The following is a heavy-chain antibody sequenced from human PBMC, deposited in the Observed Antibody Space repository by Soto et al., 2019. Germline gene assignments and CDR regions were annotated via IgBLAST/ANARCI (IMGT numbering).Heavy chain of an antibody. CDR3: ARGGYGDYEDYYGMDV. CDR2: ISSSSSTI. Sequence: EVQLVESGGGLVQPGGSLRLSCAASGFTFSSYSMNWVRQAPGKGLEWVSYISSSSSTIYYADSVKGRFTISRDNAKISLYLQMNSLRDEDTAVYYCARGGYGDYEDYYGMDVWGQGTTVTVSS. V-gene: IGHV3-48*02. CDR1: GFTFSSYS. J-gene: IGHJ6*02. D-gene: IGHD4-17*01.